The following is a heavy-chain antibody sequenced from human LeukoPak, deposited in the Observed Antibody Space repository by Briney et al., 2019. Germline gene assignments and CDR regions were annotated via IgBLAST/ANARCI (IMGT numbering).Heavy chain of an antibody. V-gene: IGHV4-34*01. D-gene: IGHD3-3*01. CDR3: ARGDYYDFWSGYYTGRGSDAFDI. J-gene: IGHJ3*02. Sequence: PSETLSLTCAVYGGSFSGYYWSWIRQPPGKGLEWIGEINHSGSTNYNPSLKSRVTISVDTSKNQFSLKLSSVTAADTAVYYCARGDYYDFWSGYYTGRGSDAFDIWGQGTMVTVSS. CDR2: INHSGST. CDR1: GGSFSGYY.